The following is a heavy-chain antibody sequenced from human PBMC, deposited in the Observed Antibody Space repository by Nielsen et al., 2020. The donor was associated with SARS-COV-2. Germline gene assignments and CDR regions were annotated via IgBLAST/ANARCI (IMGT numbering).Heavy chain of an antibody. CDR3: ATYGDYGDYSFDY. Sequence: GESLKISCAASGFTFSSYAMSWVCQAPGKGLEWVSAISGSGGSTYYADSVKGRFTISRDNSKNTLYLQMNSLRAEDTAVYYCATYGDYGDYSFDYWGQGTLVTVSS. V-gene: IGHV3-23*01. CDR2: ISGSGGST. CDR1: GFTFSSYA. D-gene: IGHD4-17*01. J-gene: IGHJ4*02.